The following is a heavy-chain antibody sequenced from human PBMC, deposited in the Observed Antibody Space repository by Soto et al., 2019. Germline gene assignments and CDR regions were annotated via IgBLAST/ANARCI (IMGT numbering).Heavy chain of an antibody. CDR3: VRDLDIGTGRHTFAF. CDR2: ISAYNGNT. J-gene: IGHJ4*02. V-gene: IGHV1-18*01. Sequence: ASVKVSCKASGYTLTSYGISWVRQAPGQGLEWMGWISAYNGNTNYAQKLQGRVTMTTDTSTSTAYMELRSLRSDDTAVYYCVRDLDIGTGRHTFAFWGQGSLVIVSS. D-gene: IGHD3-9*01. CDR1: GYTLTSYG.